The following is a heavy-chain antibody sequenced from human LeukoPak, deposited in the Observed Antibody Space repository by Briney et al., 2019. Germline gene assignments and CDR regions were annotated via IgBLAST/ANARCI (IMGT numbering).Heavy chain of an antibody. CDR3: AKDISYYYDSSGCGY. CDR2: ISYDGSNK. J-gene: IGHJ4*02. Sequence: GGSLRLSCASSGFTFGDHAMSWVRQAPGKGLEWVAVISYDGSNKYYADSVKGRFTISRDNSKNTLYLQMNSLRAEDTAVYYCAKDISYYYDSSGCGYWGQGTLVTVSS. CDR1: GFTFGDHA. D-gene: IGHD3-22*01. V-gene: IGHV3-30*04.